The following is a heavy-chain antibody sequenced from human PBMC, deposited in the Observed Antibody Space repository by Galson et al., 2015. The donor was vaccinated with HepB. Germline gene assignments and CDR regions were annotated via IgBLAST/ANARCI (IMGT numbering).Heavy chain of an antibody. J-gene: IGHJ4*02. D-gene: IGHD2-2*01. CDR2: ISSNGGST. CDR3: VKQSVVQAATFDY. CDR1: GFTFSSYA. V-gene: IGHV3-64D*06. Sequence: SLRLSCAASGFTFSSYAMHWVRQAPGKGLEFVSAISSNGGSTYYADSVKGRFTISRDNSKNTLYLQMSSLRAEDTAVYYCVKQSVVQAATFDYWGQGTLVTVSS.